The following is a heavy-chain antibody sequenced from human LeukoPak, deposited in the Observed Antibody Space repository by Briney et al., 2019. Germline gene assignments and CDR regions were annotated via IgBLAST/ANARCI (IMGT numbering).Heavy chain of an antibody. CDR3: ARDRYSYGSGTIDY. V-gene: IGHV3-48*03. CDR2: ISSSGTTI. CDR1: GFTFSSYE. D-gene: IGHD3-10*01. J-gene: IGHJ4*02. Sequence: GGSLRLSCAASGFTFSSYEMNWVRQAPGKGLEWVSYISSSGTTIYYADSVKGRFTISRDNAKNSLYLQMNSLRAEDTAVYYCARDRYSYGSGTIDYWGQGTLVTVSS.